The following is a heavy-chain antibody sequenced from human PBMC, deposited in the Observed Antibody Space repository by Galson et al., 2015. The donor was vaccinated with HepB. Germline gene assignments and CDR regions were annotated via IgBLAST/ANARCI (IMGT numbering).Heavy chain of an antibody. CDR2: ISAYNGNT. Sequence: SVKVSCKASGYTFTSYGISWVRQAPGQGLEWMGWISAYNGNTNYAQKLQGRVTMTTDTSTSTAYMELRSLRSDDTAVYYCARGRMGYSGYDGGSIDYWGQGTLVTVSS. CDR1: GYTFTSYG. D-gene: IGHD5-12*01. J-gene: IGHJ4*02. V-gene: IGHV1-18*04. CDR3: ARGRMGYSGYDGGSIDY.